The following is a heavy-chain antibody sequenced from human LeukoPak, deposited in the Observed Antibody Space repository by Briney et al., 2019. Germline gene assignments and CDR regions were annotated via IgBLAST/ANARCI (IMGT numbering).Heavy chain of an antibody. CDR3: AISRYSYSYPRGEPFFEH. V-gene: IGHV3-9*01. D-gene: IGHD5-18*01. J-gene: IGHJ4*02. CDR2: ISWYSVSI. Sequence: GGSLRLSCAASGFTVDDYAMHWVRQAPGKGLEWVSGISWYSVSIAYADSVKGRFTISRDNAKNSLYLQMNSLTAEDTALYYCAISRYSYSYPRGEPFFEHWGQGTRVTVSS. CDR1: GFTVDDYA.